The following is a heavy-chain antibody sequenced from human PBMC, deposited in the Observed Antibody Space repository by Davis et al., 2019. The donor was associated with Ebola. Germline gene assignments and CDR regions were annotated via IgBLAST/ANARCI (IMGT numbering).Heavy chain of an antibody. CDR1: GFTFSSYA. Sequence: PGGSLRLSCAASGFTFSSYAMSWVRQAPGKGLEWVSAISGSGGSTYYADSVKGRFTISRDNSKNTLYLQMNSLRAEDTAVYYCAKVGYSSSWYPSYYYYGMDVWGQGTTVTVSS. D-gene: IGHD6-13*01. CDR2: ISGSGGST. CDR3: AKVGYSSSWYPSYYYYGMDV. J-gene: IGHJ6*02. V-gene: IGHV3-23*01.